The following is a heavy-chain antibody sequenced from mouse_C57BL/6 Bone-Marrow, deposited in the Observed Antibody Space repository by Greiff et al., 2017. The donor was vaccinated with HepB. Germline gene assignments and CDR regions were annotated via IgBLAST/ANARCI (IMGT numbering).Heavy chain of an antibody. V-gene: IGHV1-64*01. J-gene: IGHJ2*01. CDR1: GYTFTSYW. CDR2: IHPNSGST. CDR3: ARQLRLRRDYFDY. D-gene: IGHD3-2*02. Sequence: QVQLQQPGAELVKPGASVKLSCKASGYTFTSYWMHWVKQRPGQGLEWIGMIHPNSGSTNYNEKFKSKATLTVDKSSSTAYMQLSSLTSEDSAVYYCARQLRLRRDYFDYWGQGTTLTVSS.